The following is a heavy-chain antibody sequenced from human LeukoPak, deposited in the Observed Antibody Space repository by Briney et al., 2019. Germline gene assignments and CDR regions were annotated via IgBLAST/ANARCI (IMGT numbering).Heavy chain of an antibody. CDR1: GFTFGDYA. Sequence: GRSLRLSCTASGFTFGDYAMSWFRQAPGKGLEWVGRIKSKTDGGTTDYAAPVKGRFTISRDDSKNTLYLQMNSLKTEDTAVYYCTTDIERYFDWLPRAVLYWGQGTLVTVSS. D-gene: IGHD3-9*01. CDR3: TTDIERYFDWLPRAVLY. CDR2: IKSKTDGGTT. V-gene: IGHV3-15*01. J-gene: IGHJ4*02.